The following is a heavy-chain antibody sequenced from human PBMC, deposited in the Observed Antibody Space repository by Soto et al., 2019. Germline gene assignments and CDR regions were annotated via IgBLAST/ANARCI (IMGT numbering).Heavy chain of an antibody. CDR3: ARVIAAAADFDY. CDR2: ISAYNGNT. D-gene: IGHD6-13*01. J-gene: IGHJ4*02. CDR1: GYTFTSYG. Sequence: QVQLVQSGAEVKKPGASVKVSCKASGYTFTSYGISWVRQAPGQGLAWMGWISAYNGNTNYAQKLQGRLTMTPDTSTNTAYMEMTNLRSDDTAVYYCARVIAAAADFDYCSQGTLVTVSS. V-gene: IGHV1-18*01.